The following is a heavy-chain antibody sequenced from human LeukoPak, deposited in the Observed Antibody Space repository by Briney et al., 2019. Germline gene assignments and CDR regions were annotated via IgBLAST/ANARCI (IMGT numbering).Heavy chain of an antibody. V-gene: IGHV3-74*03. J-gene: IGHJ5*02. CDR1: GFTLKNYW. CDR2: SKYDGSTA. Sequence: GVSLRLSCETSGFTLKNYWMSWLRRAPGKGLEWVSRSKYDGSTAMYAESVKGRFTISRDNARGTLYLQMNSLRVDDTAVYYCAKSDWFDPCGRGILVTVSS. CDR3: AKSDWFDP.